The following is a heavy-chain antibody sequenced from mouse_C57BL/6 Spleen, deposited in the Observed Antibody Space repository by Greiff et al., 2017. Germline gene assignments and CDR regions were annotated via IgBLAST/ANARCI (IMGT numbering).Heavy chain of an antibody. D-gene: IGHD1-1*01. V-gene: IGHV14-4*01. CDR3: TLYYYGTSLYAMDY. CDR1: GFNIKDDY. J-gene: IGHJ4*01. CDR2: IDPENGDT. Sequence: VQLQQSGAELVRPGASVKLSCTASGFNIKDDYMHWVKQRPEQGLEWIGWIDPENGDTEYASKFQGKATLTTDTSSNTAYLHLSRLTSEDTAVYYCTLYYYGTSLYAMDYWGQGTSVTVAS.